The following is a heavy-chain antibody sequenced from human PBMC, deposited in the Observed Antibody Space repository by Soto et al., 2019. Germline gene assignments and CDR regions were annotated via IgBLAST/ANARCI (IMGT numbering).Heavy chain of an antibody. V-gene: IGHV3-30*18. CDR3: AKGIDY. CDR2: ISYDGSNK. CDR1: GFTFSSYG. J-gene: IGHJ4*02. Sequence: VGSLRLSCAASGFTFSSYGMHWVRQAPGKGLEWVAVISYDGSNKYYADSVKGRFTISRDNSKNTLYLQMNSLRAEDTAVYYCAKGIDYWGQGTLVTVSS.